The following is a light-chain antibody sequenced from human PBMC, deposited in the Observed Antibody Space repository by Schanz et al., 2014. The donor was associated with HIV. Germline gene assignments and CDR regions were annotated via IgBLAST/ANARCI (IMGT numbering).Light chain of an antibody. CDR1: SSNIGTYN. V-gene: IGLV1-44*01. CDR3: AAWDDSLNGRI. Sequence: QSVLTHPPSTSGTPGQRVAISCSGSSSNIGTYNVNFYHQLPGTAPRLLIYTQDQRPSGVPDRFSGSKSGTSASLAITGLQAEDEADYYCAAWDDSLNGRIFGGGTKLTVL. CDR2: TQD. J-gene: IGLJ2*01.